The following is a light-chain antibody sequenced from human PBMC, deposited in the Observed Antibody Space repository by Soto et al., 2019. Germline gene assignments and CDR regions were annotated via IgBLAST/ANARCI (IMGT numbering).Light chain of an antibody. CDR1: QGLNRN. Sequence: ETVMTQSPATLSVSPGETATLSCRTSQGLNRNLAWYQQKLGQAPRLLIYGASSRATGIPYRFSGSGSGTDFTLTISRLEPEDFAVYYCQQYGSSPSITFGQGTRLEIK. CDR2: GAS. J-gene: IGKJ5*01. CDR3: QQYGSSPSIT. V-gene: IGKV3-20*01.